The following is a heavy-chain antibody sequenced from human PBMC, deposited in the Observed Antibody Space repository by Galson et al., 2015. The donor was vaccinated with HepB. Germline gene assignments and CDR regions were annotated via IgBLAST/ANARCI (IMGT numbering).Heavy chain of an antibody. D-gene: IGHD3-10*01. CDR1: GFTFSSYA. CDR2: ISSNGSST. V-gene: IGHV3-64D*06. Sequence: SLRLSCAASGFTFSSYAMNWIRQAPGKGLEYVSAISSNGSSTYYADSVKGRFTISRDNSKNTLYMQMSSLRAEDTAVYYCVKEVRVLHWFGELPPVRAYFDYWGQVTLVTVSS. J-gene: IGHJ4*02. CDR3: VKEVRVLHWFGELPPVRAYFDY.